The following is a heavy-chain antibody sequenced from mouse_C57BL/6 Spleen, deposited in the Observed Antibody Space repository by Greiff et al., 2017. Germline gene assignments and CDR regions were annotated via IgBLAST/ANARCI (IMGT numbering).Heavy chain of an antibody. D-gene: IGHD1-1*01. V-gene: IGHV1-69*01. J-gene: IGHJ1*03. CDR1: GYTFTSYW. CDR2: IDPSDSYT. Sequence: QVQLQQPGAELVMPGASVKLSCKASGYTFTSYWMHWVKQRPGQGLEWIGEIDPSDSYTNYNQKFKGKSTLTVDKSSSTAYMQLSSLTSEDSAVYDCASWSTVVGNWYFDVWGTGTTVTVSS. CDR3: ASWSTVVGNWYFDV.